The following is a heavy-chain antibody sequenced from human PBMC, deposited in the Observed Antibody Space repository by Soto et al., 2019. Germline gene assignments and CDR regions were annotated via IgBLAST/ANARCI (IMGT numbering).Heavy chain of an antibody. CDR1: GFSLSDYY. CDR2: ITSSGSTI. D-gene: IGHD6-19*01. J-gene: IGHJ4*02. Sequence: SLRLSCAPSGFSLSDYYMSWIRQAQGKGLEWLSYITSSGSTIYYADSVKGRFTISRDEAKNSLYLQMNSLRAEDTAVYYCARENEQCVAADNWGQGTLVTVSS. CDR3: ARENEQCVAADN. V-gene: IGHV3-11*01.